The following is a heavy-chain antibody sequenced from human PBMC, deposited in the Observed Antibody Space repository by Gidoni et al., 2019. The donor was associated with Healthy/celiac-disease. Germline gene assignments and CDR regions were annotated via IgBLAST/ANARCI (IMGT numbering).Heavy chain of an antibody. Sequence: EVQLVESGGGLVQPGGALRLSCAASGFTFSSYEMNWVRQAPGKGLEWVSYISSSGSTIYYADSVKGRFTISRDNAKNSLYLQMNSLRAEDTAVYYCAREKTMVILGDNWFDPWGQGTLVTVSS. CDR3: AREKTMVILGDNWFDP. J-gene: IGHJ5*02. V-gene: IGHV3-48*03. CDR2: ISSSGSTI. D-gene: IGHD3-10*01. CDR1: GFTFSSYE.